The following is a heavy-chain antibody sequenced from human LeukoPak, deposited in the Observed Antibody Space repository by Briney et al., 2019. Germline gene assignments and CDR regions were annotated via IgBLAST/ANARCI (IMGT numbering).Heavy chain of an antibody. J-gene: IGHJ6*02. CDR1: GGSISSSSYY. Sequence: PSETLSLTCTVSGGSISSSSYYWSWIRQPAGKGLEWIGRIYTSGSTNYNPSLKSRVTISVDTSKNQFSLKLSSVTAADTAVYYCARDYYDSSGYYPFGYYGMDVWGQGTTVTVSS. CDR3: ARDYYDSSGYYPFGYYGMDV. V-gene: IGHV4-61*02. D-gene: IGHD3-22*01. CDR2: IYTSGST.